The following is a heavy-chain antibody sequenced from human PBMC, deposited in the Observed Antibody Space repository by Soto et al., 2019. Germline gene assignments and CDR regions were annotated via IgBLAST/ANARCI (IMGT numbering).Heavy chain of an antibody. V-gene: IGHV3-74*01. J-gene: IGHJ4*02. Sequence: EVQLVESGGGLVQPGGSLRLSCAASGFTFRTYLMQWVRQSPGKGLVWVSRIDGDGSNTVYAESVRGRFNTSRDNAKNTLYLQVNSLRAEDTAMDYCVRDTTYWGQGTLVTVSS. D-gene: IGHD1-26*01. CDR2: IDGDGSNT. CDR1: GFTFRTYL. CDR3: VRDTTY.